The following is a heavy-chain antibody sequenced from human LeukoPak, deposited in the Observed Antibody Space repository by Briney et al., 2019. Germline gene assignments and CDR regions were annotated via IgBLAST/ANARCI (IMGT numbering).Heavy chain of an antibody. CDR1: GGSISSSSYY. V-gene: IGHV4-39*01. Sequence: SETLSLTCTVSGGSISSSSYYWGWIRQPPGKGLEWIGSIYYSGSTYYNPSLKSRVTISVDTSKNQFSLKLSSVTAADTAVYYCARRLDDYSHPSGFDYWGHGTLVTVSS. CDR2: IYYSGST. J-gene: IGHJ4*01. D-gene: IGHD4-11*01. CDR3: ARRLDDYSHPSGFDY.